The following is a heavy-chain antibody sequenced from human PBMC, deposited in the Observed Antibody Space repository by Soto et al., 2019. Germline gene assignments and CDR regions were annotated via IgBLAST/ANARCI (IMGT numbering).Heavy chain of an antibody. CDR1: GGSISSGDYY. Sequence: QVQLQESGPGLVKPSQTLSLTCTVSGGSISSGDYYWSWIRQPPGKGLEWIGYIYYSGSTYYNPSLKSRVTISVDTAKNQFSLKLSSVTAADTAVYYCARVLAYDSSGYYTEYFQHWGQGTLVTVSS. D-gene: IGHD3-22*01. J-gene: IGHJ1*01. CDR3: ARVLAYDSSGYYTEYFQH. V-gene: IGHV4-30-4*01. CDR2: IYYSGST.